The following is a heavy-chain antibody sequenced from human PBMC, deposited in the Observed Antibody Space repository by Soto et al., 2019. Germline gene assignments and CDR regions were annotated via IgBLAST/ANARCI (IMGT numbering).Heavy chain of an antibody. V-gene: IGHV4-59*12. CDR2: NSYSGST. J-gene: IGHJ4*02. CDR3: ARDKITGLFDY. Sequence: SETLSLTCTVTGGSTSSYYWSWLRQPPGKGLEWIGYNSYSGSTNYNPSLKSRVTISVDTSKNQFSLKLTSVTAADTAVYYCARDKITGLFDYWGQGTLVTVSS. D-gene: IGHD2-8*02. CDR1: GGSTSSYY.